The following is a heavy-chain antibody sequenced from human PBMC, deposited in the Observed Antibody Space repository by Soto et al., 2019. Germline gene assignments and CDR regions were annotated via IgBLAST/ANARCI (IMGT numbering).Heavy chain of an antibody. Sequence: LRLSCAASGFTFSRYSMNWVRQAPGKGLEWVSSISRTSNYIYYTDSVKGRFTISRDNAKNSIYLQMNSLRAEDTATYYCASGVFGLVSPVIGGYWGQGTLVTVSS. V-gene: IGHV3-21*01. J-gene: IGHJ4*02. CDR2: ISRTSNYI. D-gene: IGHD3-3*01. CDR1: GFTFSRYS. CDR3: ASGVFGLVSPVIGGY.